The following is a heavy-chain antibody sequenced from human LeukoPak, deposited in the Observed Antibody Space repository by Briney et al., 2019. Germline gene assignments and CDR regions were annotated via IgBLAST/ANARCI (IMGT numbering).Heavy chain of an antibody. CDR3: ARIASTSHRKNYFDY. V-gene: IGHV4-34*01. CDR1: GGSFSGYY. D-gene: IGHD2-2*01. Sequence: SETLSLTCAVYGGSFSGYYWSWIRQPPGKGLEWIGEINHSGSTNYDASLKSRVTISVDTSKNQFSLKLSSVTAADTAVYYCARIASTSHRKNYFDYWGQGTLVTVSS. J-gene: IGHJ4*02. CDR2: INHSGST.